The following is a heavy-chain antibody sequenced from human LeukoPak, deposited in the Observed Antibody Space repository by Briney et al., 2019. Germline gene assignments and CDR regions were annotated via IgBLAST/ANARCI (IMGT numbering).Heavy chain of an antibody. CDR3: ARGRLSNYDFWSGYHFDY. V-gene: IGHV4-34*01. Sequence: PSETLSLTCAVYGGSFSGYYWSWIRQPPGKGLEWIGEINHSGSTNYNPSLKSRVTISVDTSKNQFSLKLSSVTAADTAVYYCARGRLSNYDFWSGYHFDYWGQGTLVTVCS. J-gene: IGHJ4*02. D-gene: IGHD3-3*01. CDR2: INHSGST. CDR1: GGSFSGYY.